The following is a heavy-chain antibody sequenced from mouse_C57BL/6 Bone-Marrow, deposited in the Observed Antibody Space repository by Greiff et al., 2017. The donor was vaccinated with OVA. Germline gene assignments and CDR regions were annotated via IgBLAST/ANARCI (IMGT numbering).Heavy chain of an antibody. Sequence: QVQLKQPGAELVKPGASVKMSCKASGYTFTSYWITWVKQRPGQGLAWIGDIYPGSGSTNYNEKFKSKATLTVDTSSSTAYMQLSSLTSEDSAVYYGARRYYGSSWYFDVWGTGTTVTVSS. V-gene: IGHV1-55*01. CDR2: IYPGSGST. J-gene: IGHJ1*03. CDR3: ARRYYGSSWYFDV. CDR1: GYTFTSYW. D-gene: IGHD1-1*01.